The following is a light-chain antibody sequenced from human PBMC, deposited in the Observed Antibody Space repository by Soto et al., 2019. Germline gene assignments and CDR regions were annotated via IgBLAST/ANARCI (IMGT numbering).Light chain of an antibody. V-gene: IGLV1-51*01. CDR2: DNN. J-gene: IGLJ3*02. Sequence: QSALTQPASVSGSPGQSITISCTGTSSNLETYNVFSWYQQHPGKAPKLMIYDNNKRPSGIPDRFSGSKSGTSATLGITGLQTGDEADYYCGTWDSSLSAWVFGGGTKLTVL. CDR1: SSNLETYN. CDR3: GTWDSSLSAWV.